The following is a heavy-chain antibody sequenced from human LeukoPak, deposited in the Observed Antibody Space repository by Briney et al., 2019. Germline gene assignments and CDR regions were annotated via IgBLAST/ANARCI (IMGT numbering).Heavy chain of an antibody. CDR1: GFTFSSYA. D-gene: IGHD3-10*01. Sequence: GESLRLSCAASGFTFSSYAMNWVRQAPGKGLNWVSAITGGGSSTFYADSVKGRFTISRDNFKNTLYLQMNGLRAEDTALYYCAKNPQGGYYGSGSYYWVYWGQGTLVTVSS. V-gene: IGHV3-23*01. J-gene: IGHJ4*02. CDR3: AKNPQGGYYGSGSYYWVY. CDR2: ITGGGSST.